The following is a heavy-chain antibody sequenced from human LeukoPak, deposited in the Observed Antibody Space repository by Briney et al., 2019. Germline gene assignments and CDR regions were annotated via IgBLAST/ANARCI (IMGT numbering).Heavy chain of an antibody. CDR1: GYSFTSYW. V-gene: IGHV5-51*01. J-gene: IGHJ6*03. Sequence: GESLKISCKGSGYSFTSYWIGWVRQMPGKGLERMGIIYPGDSDTRYSPSFQGQVTISADKSISTAYLQWSSLKASDTAMYYCARRAVPSVPYYYYYMDVWGKGTTVTVSS. CDR3: ARRAVPSVPYYYYYMDV. CDR2: IYPGDSDT. D-gene: IGHD3-10*01.